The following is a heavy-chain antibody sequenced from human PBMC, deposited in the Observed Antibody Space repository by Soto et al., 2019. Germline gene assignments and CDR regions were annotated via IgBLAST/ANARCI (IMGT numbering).Heavy chain of an antibody. CDR1: GYTFTGYY. J-gene: IGHJ3*02. Sequence: ASVKVSCKASGYTFTGYYMHWVRQAPGQGLEWMGWINPNSGGTNYAQKFQGRVTMTRDTSISTAYMELSRLRSDDTAVYCCAKLYDFWSGDDAFDIWGQGTMVTVSS. CDR2: INPNSGGT. V-gene: IGHV1-2*02. CDR3: AKLYDFWSGDDAFDI. D-gene: IGHD3-3*01.